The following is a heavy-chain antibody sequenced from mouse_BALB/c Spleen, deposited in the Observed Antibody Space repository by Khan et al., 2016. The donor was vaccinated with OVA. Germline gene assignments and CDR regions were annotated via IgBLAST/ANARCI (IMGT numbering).Heavy chain of an antibody. CDR3: ARIYGGDFDY. Sequence: EVQLVESGPGLVKPSQSLSLTCTVTGYSITSDYAWNWIRQFPGNKLEWMGYISYSGNTNYNPSLKSRISINRDTSKNQFFLQLNSGTTTYYATYYCARIYGGDFDYWGQGTTLTVSS. J-gene: IGHJ2*01. D-gene: IGHD1-1*01. CDR2: ISYSGNT. V-gene: IGHV3-2*02. CDR1: GYSITSDYA.